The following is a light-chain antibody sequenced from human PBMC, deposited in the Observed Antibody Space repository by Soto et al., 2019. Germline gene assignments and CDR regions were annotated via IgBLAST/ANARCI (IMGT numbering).Light chain of an antibody. CDR3: QQSYSRPLT. J-gene: IGKJ4*01. CDR2: AAT. Sequence: DIQMTQSPSSLSASVGDGVTITCRASQSVSSFVSWFQLKPGKAPKPLIYAATSLQSGVPSRFSGSGSGTDFTLIITSLQPEDFATYYCQQSYSRPLTFGGGTKVEVK. CDR1: QSVSSF. V-gene: IGKV1-39*01.